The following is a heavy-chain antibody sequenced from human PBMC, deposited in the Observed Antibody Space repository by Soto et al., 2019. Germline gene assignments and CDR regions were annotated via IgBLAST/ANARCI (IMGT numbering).Heavy chain of an antibody. Sequence: QVQLQESGPGLVKPSQTLSLTCTVSGGSISSGAYYWSWIRQPPGKGLEWIGYIYYSGSTYYNPALKSRVTISVDTSKNQFSLKLSSVTAADTAVYYCARVQGGGGAMVHNYWGQGTLVTVSS. CDR3: ARVQGGGGAMVHNY. CDR2: IYYSGST. D-gene: IGHD5-18*01. J-gene: IGHJ4*02. V-gene: IGHV4-30-4*01. CDR1: GGSISSGAYY.